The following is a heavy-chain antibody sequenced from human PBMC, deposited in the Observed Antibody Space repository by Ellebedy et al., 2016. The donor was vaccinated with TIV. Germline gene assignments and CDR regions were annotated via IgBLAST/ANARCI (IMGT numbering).Heavy chain of an antibody. D-gene: IGHD1-20*01. CDR2: ISSSGSSI. Sequence: GESLKISCAASGFIFSDYYMSWIRQAPGKGLEWVSYISSSGSSIYYADSVKGRFTISRDNAKDSLYLQMNSLRAEDTALYYCAKDAGITGTTGDAFDIWGQGTMVTVSS. V-gene: IGHV3-11*01. CDR1: GFIFSDYY. CDR3: AKDAGITGTTGDAFDI. J-gene: IGHJ3*02.